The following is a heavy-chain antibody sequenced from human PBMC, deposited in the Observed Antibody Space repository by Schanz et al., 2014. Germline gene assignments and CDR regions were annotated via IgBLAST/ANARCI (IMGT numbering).Heavy chain of an antibody. Sequence: QLQLQESGPGLVKPSQTLSLTCAVSGGSISSGGYSWSWIRQPPGKGLEWIGYIFFRGSTYYNPSLKSRFTISIDTSKTQFSLRLTSVTAADTAVYYCYGMDVWGQGTTVTVSS. CDR1: GGSISSGGYS. CDR2: IFFRGST. V-gene: IGHV4-30-4*07. J-gene: IGHJ6*02. CDR3: YGMDV.